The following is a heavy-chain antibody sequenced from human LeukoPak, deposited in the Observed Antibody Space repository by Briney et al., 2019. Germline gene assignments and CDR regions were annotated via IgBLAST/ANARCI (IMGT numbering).Heavy chain of an antibody. J-gene: IGHJ4*02. CDR2: INPNSGGT. CDR1: GYTFTGYY. CDR3: ARDQGAIVATRNFDY. V-gene: IGHV1-2*02. D-gene: IGHD5-12*01. Sequence: ASVKVSCKASGYTFTGYYMHWVRQAPGQGLEWMGWINPNSGGTNYAQKFQGRVTMTRDTSISTAYMELSRLRSDDTAVYYCARDQGAIVATRNFDYWGQGTLVTVSS.